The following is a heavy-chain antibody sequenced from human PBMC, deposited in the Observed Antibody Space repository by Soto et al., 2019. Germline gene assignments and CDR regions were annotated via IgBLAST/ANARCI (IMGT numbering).Heavy chain of an antibody. V-gene: IGHV6-1*01. CDR2: TYYRTKWFN. CDR1: GDIISTNTAA. Sequence: SQTLSLTCAISGDIISTNTAAWNWIRQSPSRGLEWLGRTYYRTKWFNDYAESVKSRLTINPDTSKNQFSLQLNSMTPEDTAAYYCAKARSEPGDYLQALDVWGQGTTVTVSS. J-gene: IGHJ6*02. D-gene: IGHD2-21*01. CDR3: AKARSEPGDYLQALDV.